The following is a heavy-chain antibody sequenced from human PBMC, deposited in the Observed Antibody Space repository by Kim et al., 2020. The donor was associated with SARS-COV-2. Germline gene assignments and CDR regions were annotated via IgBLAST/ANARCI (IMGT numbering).Heavy chain of an antibody. CDR1: GYTFTSYA. Sequence: ASVKVSCKASGYTFTSYAMSWVRQAPGQGLEWMGWINTNTGNPTYAQGFTGRFVISLDTSVSTAYLQISSLKAEDTAVYYCARCTHSSGYYCEPPFDTWGEGNPVTVSS. J-gene: IGHJ5*02. CDR3: ARCTHSSGYYCEPPFDT. CDR2: INTNTGNP. D-gene: IGHD3-22*01. V-gene: IGHV7-4-1*02.